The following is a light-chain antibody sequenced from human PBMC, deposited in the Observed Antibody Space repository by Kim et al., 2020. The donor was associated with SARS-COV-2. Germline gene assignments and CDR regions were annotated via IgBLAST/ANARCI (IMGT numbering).Light chain of an antibody. CDR3: SSYTSSSTWV. Sequence: GQSVTISCTGTSRDVGSYNRVYWYQQPPGTAPKLMIYEVSNRPSGVPDRFSGSKSGNTASLTISGLQAEDEADYYCSSYTSSSTWVFGTGTKVTVL. J-gene: IGLJ1*01. V-gene: IGLV2-18*02. CDR2: EVS. CDR1: SRDVGSYNR.